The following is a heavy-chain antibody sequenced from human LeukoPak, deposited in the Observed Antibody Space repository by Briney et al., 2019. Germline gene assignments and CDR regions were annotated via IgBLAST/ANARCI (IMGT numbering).Heavy chain of an antibody. V-gene: IGHV3-21*03. D-gene: IGHD2-21*01. CDR3: ARDFAVMAY. Sequence: PGGSLRLSCAASGFTFSDYTMNWVRQAPGKGLEWVSSISSSSTSTYYADSVKGRFTISRDNAKNSLYLQMNSLRAEDTAMYYCARDFAVMAYWGQGTLVTVSS. CDR1: GFTFSDYT. J-gene: IGHJ4*02. CDR2: ISSSSTST.